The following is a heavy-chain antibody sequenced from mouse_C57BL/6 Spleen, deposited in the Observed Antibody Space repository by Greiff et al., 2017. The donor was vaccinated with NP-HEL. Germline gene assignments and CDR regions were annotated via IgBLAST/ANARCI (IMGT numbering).Heavy chain of an antibody. J-gene: IGHJ2*01. V-gene: IGHV14-2*01. CDR3: ASGNSRDFDY. CDR1: GFNIKDYY. Sequence: DVKLQESGAELVKPGASGKLSWTASGFNIKDYYMHWVKQRTEQGLEWIGRIDPEDGETIYAPKFQGKATITADTSSNTAYLQLSSLTSEDTAVYYCASGNSRDFDYWGQGTTLTVSS. CDR2: IDPEDGET. D-gene: IGHD2-1*01.